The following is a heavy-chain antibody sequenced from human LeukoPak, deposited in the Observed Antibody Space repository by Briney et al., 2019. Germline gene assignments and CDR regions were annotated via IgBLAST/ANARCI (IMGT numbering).Heavy chain of an antibody. CDR1: GYTFTSYD. D-gene: IGHD2-2*01. Sequence: GSVKVSCKASGYTFTSYDINWVRQATGQGLEWMGWMNPNSGNTGYAQKFQGRVTMTRNTSISTAYMELSSLRSEDTAVYYCARALRVVPAANLYYYYYMDVWGKGTTVTVSS. CDR3: ARALRVVPAANLYYYYYMDV. CDR2: MNPNSGNT. J-gene: IGHJ6*03. V-gene: IGHV1-8*01.